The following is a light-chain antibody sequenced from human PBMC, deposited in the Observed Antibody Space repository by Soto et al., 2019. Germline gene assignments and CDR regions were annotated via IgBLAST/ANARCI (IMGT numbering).Light chain of an antibody. J-gene: IGLJ1*01. Sequence: QSVLTQPASVSGSPGQSITISCTGTSSDVGGYNFVSWYQQHPDKAPKLMIYDVTNRSSGVSNRFSGSKSGNTASLTISGLQAEDEADYYCSSYTSISTYVFGTGTKLTVL. V-gene: IGLV2-14*01. CDR3: SSYTSISTYV. CDR2: DVT. CDR1: SSDVGGYNF.